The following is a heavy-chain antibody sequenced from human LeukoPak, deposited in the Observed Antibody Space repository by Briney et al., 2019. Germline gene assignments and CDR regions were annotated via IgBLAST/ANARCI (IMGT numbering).Heavy chain of an antibody. V-gene: IGHV4-38-2*02. D-gene: IGHD6-13*01. Sequence: SETLSLTCTVSGYSISSGCYWGWIRQPPGKGLEWIGSIYHSGSTYYNPSLKSRVTMSADTSKNQLSLKLSSVTAADTAVYYCARPIAAAGMGFEYWGQGTLVTVSS. CDR2: IYHSGST. CDR1: GYSISSGCY. J-gene: IGHJ4*02. CDR3: ARPIAAAGMGFEY.